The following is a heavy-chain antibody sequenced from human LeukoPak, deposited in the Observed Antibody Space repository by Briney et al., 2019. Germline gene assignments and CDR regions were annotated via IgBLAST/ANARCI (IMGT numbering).Heavy chain of an antibody. CDR2: INPSGGST. J-gene: IGHJ6*03. D-gene: IGHD2-15*01. CDR3: ARDPGAGYCSGGSCYYYYYYMDV. CDR1: GYTFTSYY. Sequence: ASVKVSCKASGYTFTSYYMHWVRQAPGQGLEWMGIINPSGGSTSYAQKFQGRVTMTRDMSTSTVYVELSSLRSEDTAVYYCARDPGAGYCSGGSCYYYYYYMDVWGKGTTVTVSS. V-gene: IGHV1-46*01.